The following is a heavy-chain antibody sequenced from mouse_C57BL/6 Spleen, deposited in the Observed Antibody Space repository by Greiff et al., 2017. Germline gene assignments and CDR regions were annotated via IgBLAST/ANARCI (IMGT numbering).Heavy chain of an antibody. CDR1: GYSITSGYY. J-gene: IGHJ1*03. Sequence: EVHLVESGPGLVKPSQSLSLTCSVTGYSITSGYYWNWLRQFPGNKLEWMGYISYDGSNNYNPSLKNRISITRDTSKNQFFLKLNSVTTEDTATYYCARAGRDGYYEYFDVWGTGTTVTVSS. CDR3: ARAGRDGYYEYFDV. V-gene: IGHV3-6*01. CDR2: ISYDGSN. D-gene: IGHD2-3*01.